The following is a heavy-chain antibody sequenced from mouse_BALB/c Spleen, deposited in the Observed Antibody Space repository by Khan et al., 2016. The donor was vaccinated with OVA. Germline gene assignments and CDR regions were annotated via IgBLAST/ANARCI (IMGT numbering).Heavy chain of an antibody. CDR3: ARAYGSSYAMDY. V-gene: IGHV9-3-1*01. CDR2: INTYTGEP. J-gene: IGHJ4*01. Sequence: QVQLKQSGPELKKPGETVKISCKASGYTFTNYGMNWVKQAPGKGLKWMGWINTYTGEPTYADDFKGRFAFSLETSASTAYLQINNLKNEDTATXVCARAYGSSYAMDYWGQGTSVTVSS. D-gene: IGHD1-1*01. CDR1: GYTFTNYG.